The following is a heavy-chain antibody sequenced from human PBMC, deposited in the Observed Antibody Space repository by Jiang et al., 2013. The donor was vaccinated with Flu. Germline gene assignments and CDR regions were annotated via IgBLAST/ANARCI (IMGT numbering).Heavy chain of an antibody. J-gene: IGHJ3*02. CDR2: PILGIA. D-gene: IGHD2-15*01. Sequence: PILGIANYAQKFQGRVTITADKSTSTAYMELSSLRSEDTAVYYCARAYCSGGSCYFDAFDIWGQGTMVTVSS. V-gene: IGHV1-69*04. CDR3: ARAYCSGGSCYFDAFDI.